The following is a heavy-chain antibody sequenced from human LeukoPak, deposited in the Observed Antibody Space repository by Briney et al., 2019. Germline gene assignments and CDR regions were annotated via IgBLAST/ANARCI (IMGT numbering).Heavy chain of an antibody. CDR1: GYTFTSYG. Sequence: ASVTVSCKASGYTFTSYGISWVRQAPGQGLEWMGWISAYNGNTNYAQTLQGRVTMTTDTSTSTAYMELRSLRSDDTAVYYCAREGHSSGWYPTINYWGQGTLVTVSS. V-gene: IGHV1-18*01. D-gene: IGHD6-19*01. J-gene: IGHJ4*02. CDR3: AREGHSSGWYPTINY. CDR2: ISAYNGNT.